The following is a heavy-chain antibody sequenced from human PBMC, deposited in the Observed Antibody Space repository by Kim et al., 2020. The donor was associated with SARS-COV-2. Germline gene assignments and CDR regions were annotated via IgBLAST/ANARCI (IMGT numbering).Heavy chain of an antibody. D-gene: IGHD3-22*01. J-gene: IGHJ4*02. Sequence: GGSLRLSCAASGFTFSSYEMNWVRQAPGKGLEWVSYIRSNAATMNYADSVKGRFIISRDNAKNSLYLQMNSLRAEDTAVYFCVRGGSGYHQADYWGQGTLVTVSS. CDR3: VRGGSGYHQADY. CDR1: GFTFSSYE. CDR2: IRSNAATM. V-gene: IGHV3-48*03.